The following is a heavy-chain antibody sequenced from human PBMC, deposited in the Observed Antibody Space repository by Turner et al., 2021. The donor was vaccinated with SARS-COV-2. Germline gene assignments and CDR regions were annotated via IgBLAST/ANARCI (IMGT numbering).Heavy chain of an antibody. Sequence: QQQLQESGPGLVKPSETLSLTCSVSGGSISSSSYYWGWIRQPPGKGPEWIGSVYYRGNTYYNPSLESRVTISVDTSNNQFSLKLNSVTAADTAVYYCARVKSTVTTYYYYYMDVWGKGTTVTVSS. D-gene: IGHD4-4*01. J-gene: IGHJ6*03. V-gene: IGHV4-39*01. CDR2: VYYRGNT. CDR3: ARVKSTVTTYYYYYMDV. CDR1: GGSISSSSYY.